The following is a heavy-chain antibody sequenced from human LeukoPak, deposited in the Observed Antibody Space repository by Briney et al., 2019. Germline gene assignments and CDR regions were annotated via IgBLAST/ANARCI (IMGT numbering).Heavy chain of an antibody. CDR2: INGDGRNI. D-gene: IGHD4-17*01. V-gene: IGHV3-74*01. J-gene: IGHJ4*02. CDR3: ARDRWDYGDYLYYFDY. CDR1: GLTFSSYW. Sequence: GGSLRLSCVASGLTFSSYWMHWVRQDPRKGLVWVSRINGDGRNINYADSVRGRFTISRDNSKNTLYLQMNSLRAEDTAVYYCARDRWDYGDYLYYFDYWGQGTLVTVSS.